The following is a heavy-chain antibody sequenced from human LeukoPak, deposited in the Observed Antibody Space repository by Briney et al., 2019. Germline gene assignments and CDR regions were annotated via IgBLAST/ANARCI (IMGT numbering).Heavy chain of an antibody. CDR3: ARVGPSGGSGSYYND. V-gene: IGHV4-59*01. D-gene: IGHD3-10*01. J-gene: IGHJ4*02. CDR1: GGSISSYY. Sequence: SETLSLTCTVSGGSISSYYWSWIRQPPGKGLEWIGYIYYSGSTNYNPSLKSRVTISVDTSKNQFSLRLSSVTAADTAVYYCARVGPSGGSGSYYNDWGQGTLVTVSS. CDR2: IYYSGST.